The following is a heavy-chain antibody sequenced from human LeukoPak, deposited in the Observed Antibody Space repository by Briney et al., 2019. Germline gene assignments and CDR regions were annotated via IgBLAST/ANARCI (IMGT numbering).Heavy chain of an antibody. CDR2: SRNKVNGYST. V-gene: IGHV3-72*01. J-gene: IGHJ3*01. D-gene: IGHD6-6*01. CDR1: GFTFSDHY. Sequence: GGSLRLSCVASGFTFSDHYMDWVRQAPGKGLEWVGRSRNKVNGYSTKYAAPMKSRFTISRDDSGNSLYLQMNSLKTEDTAVYYCARSSYSSSSSVWGQGTMVTVSS. CDR3: ARSSYSSSSSV.